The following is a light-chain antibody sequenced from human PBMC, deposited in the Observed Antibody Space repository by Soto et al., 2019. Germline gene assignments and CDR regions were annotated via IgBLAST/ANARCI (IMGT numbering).Light chain of an antibody. J-gene: IGKJ1*01. V-gene: IGKV1-5*01. Sequence: DIQMTQSPSTLSASVGDRVTITCRASQSISSWLAWYQQRPGKAPKLLIYDASILESGVPSRFSGGGSGTEFTLTISSLQPDDFATYYCQYYNSYSGTFGQGTKVEIK. CDR3: QYYNSYSGT. CDR2: DAS. CDR1: QSISSW.